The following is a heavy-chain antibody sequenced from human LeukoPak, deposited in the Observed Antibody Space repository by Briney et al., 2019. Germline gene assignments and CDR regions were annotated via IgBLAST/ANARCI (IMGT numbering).Heavy chain of an antibody. D-gene: IGHD4-23*01. V-gene: IGHV3-21*01. J-gene: IGHJ4*02. CDR2: ISSSTTYM. CDR1: GFTFSSYS. CDR3: ARDREVVTPYYFDY. Sequence: PGGSLRLSCAASGFTFSSYSMNWVRQAPGKGLEWVSSISSSTTYMYYADSLKGRFTISRDNAKNSLYLQTNSLRAEDTAVYYCARDREVVTPYYFDYWGQGTLVTVSS.